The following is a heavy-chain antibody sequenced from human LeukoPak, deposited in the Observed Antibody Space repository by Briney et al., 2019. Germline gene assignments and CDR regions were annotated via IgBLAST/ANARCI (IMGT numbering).Heavy chain of an antibody. CDR1: GYTFTSYG. Sequence: SVKVSCKASGYTFTSYGISWVRQAPGQGLEWMGWISAYNGNTNYAQKLQGRVTMTTDTSTSTAYMELRSLRSDDTAVYYCARERLGYYYGSGSRDFDYWGQGTLVTVSS. CDR2: ISAYNGNT. J-gene: IGHJ4*02. D-gene: IGHD3-10*01. CDR3: ARERLGYYYGSGSRDFDY. V-gene: IGHV1-18*01.